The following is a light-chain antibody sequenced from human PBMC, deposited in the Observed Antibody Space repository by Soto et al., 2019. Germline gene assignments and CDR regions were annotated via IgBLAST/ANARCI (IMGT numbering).Light chain of an antibody. CDR1: SSNIGSNY. CDR3: AAWDDSLSGLYV. Sequence: QSVLPQPPSASGTPGQRVTISCSGSSSNIGSNYVYWYQQLPGTAPKLLIYRNNQRPSGVPDRLSGSKSGTSASLAISGLRSEDEADYYCAAWDDSLSGLYVFGTGTKVTVL. V-gene: IGLV1-47*01. CDR2: RNN. J-gene: IGLJ1*01.